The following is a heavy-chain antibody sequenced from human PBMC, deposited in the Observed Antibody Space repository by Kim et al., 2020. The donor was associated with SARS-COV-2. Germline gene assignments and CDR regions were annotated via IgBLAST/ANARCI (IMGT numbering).Heavy chain of an antibody. Sequence: SYADAVKSRLTIYRDNSNNTLYLQLNRLRAEDTAVYYCAKWIRYFDWLESWGQGTLVTVSS. J-gene: IGHJ5*02. V-gene: IGHV3-30-3*02. D-gene: IGHD3-9*01. CDR3: AKWIRYFDWLES.